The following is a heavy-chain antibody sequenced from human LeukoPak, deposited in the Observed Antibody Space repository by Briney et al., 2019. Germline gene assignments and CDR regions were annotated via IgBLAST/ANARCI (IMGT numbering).Heavy chain of an antibody. Sequence: SQTLSLTCTVSGGSISSGSYYWSWIRQPAGKGLEWIGRIYTSGSTNYNPSLKSRVTISVDTSKNQFSLKLSSVTAADTAVYYCARDGRFHGSGSYLYYYYYMDVWGKGTTVTISS. CDR2: IYTSGST. V-gene: IGHV4-61*02. J-gene: IGHJ6*03. CDR3: ARDGRFHGSGSYLYYYYYMDV. CDR1: GGSISSGSYY. D-gene: IGHD3-10*01.